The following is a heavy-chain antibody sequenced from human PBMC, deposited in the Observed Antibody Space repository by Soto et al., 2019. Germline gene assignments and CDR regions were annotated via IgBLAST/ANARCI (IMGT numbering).Heavy chain of an antibody. Sequence: QVQLVQSGVEVKKPGASVKVACKASGYTFTTTYGISWVRQAPGQGLEWMGWIRNDNGNTKYAQNLQGRVTMTTDRSTSTAYMELRSLRSDDTAVYYCATTVTTRTPGDNWGQGTLVTVAS. CDR3: ATTVTTRTPGDN. V-gene: IGHV1-18*04. CDR2: IRNDNGNT. CDR1: GYTFTTTYG. J-gene: IGHJ4*02. D-gene: IGHD4-17*01.